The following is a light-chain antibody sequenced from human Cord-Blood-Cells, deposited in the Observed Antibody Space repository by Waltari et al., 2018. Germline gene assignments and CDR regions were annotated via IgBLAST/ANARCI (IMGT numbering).Light chain of an antibody. Sequence: SYELTQPPSVSVSPGPTASITCSGDTLGDKYAFWYQQKPVKSPVLVSYQDSKRPSGFPERFSVSNSGNTATLTISWTQAMDEADYYCQAWDSSTGVFGGGTKLTV. V-gene: IGLV3-1*01. CDR2: QDS. CDR1: TLGDKY. J-gene: IGLJ2*01. CDR3: QAWDSSTGV.